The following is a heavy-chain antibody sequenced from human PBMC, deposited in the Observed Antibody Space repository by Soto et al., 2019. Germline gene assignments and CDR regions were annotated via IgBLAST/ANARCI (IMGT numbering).Heavy chain of an antibody. Sequence: EVQLLESGGGLVQPGGSLRLSCGASGFTFSNYAMSWVRQAPGKGLEWVSHISGSGGSTYYADSVKGRFTISRDNSKNTLYLQMNSLRAEDTAVYYCARDLESVADNYWGQGTLVTVSS. V-gene: IGHV3-23*01. CDR3: ARDLESVADNY. CDR2: ISGSGGST. CDR1: GFTFSNYA. D-gene: IGHD6-19*01. J-gene: IGHJ4*02.